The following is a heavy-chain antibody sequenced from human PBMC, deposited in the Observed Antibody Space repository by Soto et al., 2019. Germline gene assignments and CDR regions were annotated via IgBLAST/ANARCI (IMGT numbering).Heavy chain of an antibody. Sequence: EVQLLESGGTLVQPGGSLRLSCVASGFSFSTCAMSWVRQAPGKGLEWVSGISASGGRTYFAASVKGRFTVSRDNSNNTLFLQLNRLRDDDTAVYYCAKASYATPTAQGQLYHWGQGTLVTVSS. CDR3: AKASYATPTAQGQLYH. CDR1: GFSFSTCA. CDR2: ISASGGRT. J-gene: IGHJ4*02. D-gene: IGHD2-2*01. V-gene: IGHV3-23*01.